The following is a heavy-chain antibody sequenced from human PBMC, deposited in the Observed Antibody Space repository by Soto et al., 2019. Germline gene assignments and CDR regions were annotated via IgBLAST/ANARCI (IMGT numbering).Heavy chain of an antibody. CDR2: FDPEDGET. CDR1: GYTLTELS. D-gene: IGHD6-19*01. Sequence: ASVKVSCKVSGYTLTELSMHWVRQAPGKGLEWMGGFDPEDGETIYAQKFQGRVTMTEDTSTSTVYMELSSLRSEDTAVYYCAREVEQWLVMVGCGKDGGCSVGFDYWGQGTLVTVSS. CDR3: AREVEQWLVMVGCGKDGGCSVGFDY. J-gene: IGHJ4*02. V-gene: IGHV1-24*01.